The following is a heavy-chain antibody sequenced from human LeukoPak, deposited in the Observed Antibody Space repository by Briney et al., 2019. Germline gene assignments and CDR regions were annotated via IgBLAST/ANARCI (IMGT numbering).Heavy chain of an antibody. J-gene: IGHJ4*02. CDR3: ARDKPGGSGSLDY. CDR2: IRYDGSNK. V-gene: IGHV3-30*02. D-gene: IGHD3-10*01. Sequence: GGSLRLSCAASGFTFISYGMHWVRQAPGKGLEGVAFIRYDGSNKYYADSVKGRFTISRDNSKNTLYLQMKSLRAEDTAVYYCARDKPGGSGSLDYWGQGTLVTVSS. CDR1: GFTFISYG.